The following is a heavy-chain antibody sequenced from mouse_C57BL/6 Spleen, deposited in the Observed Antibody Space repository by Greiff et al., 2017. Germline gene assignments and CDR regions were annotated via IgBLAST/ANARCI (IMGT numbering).Heavy chain of an antibody. CDR3: ARGPYYSNPYAMDY. D-gene: IGHD2-5*01. CDR2: IDPSDSYT. J-gene: IGHJ4*01. Sequence: QVQLKQPGAELVMPGASVKLSCKASGYTFTSYWMHWVKQRPGQGLEWIGEIDPSDSYTNYNQKFKGKSTLTVDKSSSTAYMQLSSLTSEDSAVYYCARGPYYSNPYAMDYWGQGTSVTVSS. V-gene: IGHV1-69*01. CDR1: GYTFTSYW.